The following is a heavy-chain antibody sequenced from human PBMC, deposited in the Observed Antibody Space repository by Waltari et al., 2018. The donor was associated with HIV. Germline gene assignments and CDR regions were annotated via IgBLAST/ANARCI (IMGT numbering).Heavy chain of an antibody. V-gene: IGHV3-9*01. Sequence: EVQLVESGGGLVQPGGSMRLSWAASGFEFAXXXXHWVRQAPGRGLEWVSGISWNSGTIGYADSVKGRFTISRDNAKNSLSLQMNSLRAEDTALYYCAKVGMTAVTSYAIDIWGQGTMVTVSS. CDR3: AKVGMTAVTSYAIDI. J-gene: IGHJ3*02. D-gene: IGHD4-17*01. CDR2: ISWNSGTI. CDR1: GFEFAXXX.